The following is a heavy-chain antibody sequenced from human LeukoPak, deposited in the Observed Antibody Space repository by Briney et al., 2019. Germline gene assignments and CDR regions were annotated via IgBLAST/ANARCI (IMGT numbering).Heavy chain of an antibody. CDR1: GYTFTSYY. CDR2: INPSADNT. D-gene: IGHD3-10*01. J-gene: IGHJ4*02. V-gene: IGHV1-46*01. Sequence: GASVKVSCKASGYTFTSYYMHWVRQAPGQGLEWMGVINPSADNTRYARKFQDSYARKFQDRVTMTRDTSTSTVYMELSSLGSEDTAVYYCARGVYVSGNNIPFFDYWGQGTLVTVSS. CDR3: ARGVYVSGNNIPFFDY.